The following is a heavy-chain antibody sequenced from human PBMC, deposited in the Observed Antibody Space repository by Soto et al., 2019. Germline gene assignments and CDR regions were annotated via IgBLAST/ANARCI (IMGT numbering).Heavy chain of an antibody. Sequence: SEMLSLTCTVCGGSISSYYWSWIRQPPEKGLEWIGYIYYSGSTNYNPSLKSRVTISVDTSKNQFSLKLSSVTAADTAVYYCARAAIVVVVAAMNYYFRYWDQEPLVAVSS. J-gene: IGHJ4*01. CDR2: IYYSGST. CDR3: ARAAIVVVVAAMNYYFRY. D-gene: IGHD2-15*01. V-gene: IGHV4-59*01. CDR1: GGSISSYY.